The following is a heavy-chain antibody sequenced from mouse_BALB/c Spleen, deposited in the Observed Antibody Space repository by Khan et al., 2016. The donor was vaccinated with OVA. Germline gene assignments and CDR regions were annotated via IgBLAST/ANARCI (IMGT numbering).Heavy chain of an antibody. CDR2: IWSGGST. V-gene: IGHV2-2*02. CDR3: AEKEYLRAWMDY. J-gene: IGHJ3*01. Sequence: QVQLKESGPGLVPPSQSLSITCTVSGFSLTNFGVNWVRQPPGKGLEWLGVIWSGGSTDYNSAFKSRLSISKDNSKSQVFLKMNSLQTNDTATYYGAEKEYLRAWMDYWGQGTLVTVSA. CDR1: GFSLTNFG.